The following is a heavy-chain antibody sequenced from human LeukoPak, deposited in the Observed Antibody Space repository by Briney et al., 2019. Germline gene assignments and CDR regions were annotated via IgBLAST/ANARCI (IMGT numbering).Heavy chain of an antibody. CDR1: GYTFTGYY. CDR2: INPNGGGT. CDR3: ARESVVVVAAMIDYFDY. J-gene: IGHJ4*02. D-gene: IGHD2-15*01. V-gene: IGHV1-2*02. Sequence: ASVKVSCKASGYTFTGYYMHWVRQAPGQGLEWMGWINPNGGGTNYAQKFQGRVTMTRDTSISTAYMELSRLRSDDTAVYYCARESVVVVAAMIDYFDYWGQGTLVTVSS.